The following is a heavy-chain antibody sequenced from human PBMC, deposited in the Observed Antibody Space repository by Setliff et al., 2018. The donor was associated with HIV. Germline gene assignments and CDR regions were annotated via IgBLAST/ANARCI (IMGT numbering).Heavy chain of an antibody. Sequence: SETLSLTCAVYGGSFSAYYWTWIRQPPGKGLEWIGEINHSGSTYYNPSLRSRVTLSVDTSKKQFSLKLSSITAADTAVYYCARHDTEYSSYPIDYWGQGNLVTSPQ. CDR1: GGSFSAYY. V-gene: IGHV4-34*01. CDR3: ARHDTEYSSYPIDY. D-gene: IGHD6-6*01. CDR2: INHSGST. J-gene: IGHJ4*02.